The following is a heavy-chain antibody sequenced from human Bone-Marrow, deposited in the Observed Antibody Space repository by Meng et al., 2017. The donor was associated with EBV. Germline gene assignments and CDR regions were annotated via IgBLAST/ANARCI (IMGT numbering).Heavy chain of an antibody. CDR1: GGTFSSYA. J-gene: IGHJ4*02. D-gene: IGHD4-17*01. V-gene: IGHV1-69*06. Sequence: QGQLGRSGAEVKKPGSSVKVSCKASGGTFSSYAISWVRQAPGQGLEWMGGIIPIFGTANYAQKFQGRVTITADKSTSTAYMELSSLRSEDTAVYYCARDTHDYGDLTFFDYWGQGTLVTVSS. CDR2: IIPIFGTA. CDR3: ARDTHDYGDLTFFDY.